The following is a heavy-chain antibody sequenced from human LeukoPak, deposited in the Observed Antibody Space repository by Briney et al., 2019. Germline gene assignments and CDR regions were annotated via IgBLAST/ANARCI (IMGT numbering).Heavy chain of an antibody. CDR1: GGSISSGSYY. J-gene: IGHJ6*03. V-gene: IGHV4-61*02. Sequence: SQTLSLTCTVSGGSISSGSYYWSWIRQPAGKGLEWIGRIYTSGSTNYNPSLKSRVTISVDTSKNQFSLKLSSVTAADTAVYYCARDFLESDKSYYYYYMDAWGKGTTVTVSS. CDR2: IYTSGST. D-gene: IGHD3-3*01. CDR3: ARDFLESDKSYYYYYMDA.